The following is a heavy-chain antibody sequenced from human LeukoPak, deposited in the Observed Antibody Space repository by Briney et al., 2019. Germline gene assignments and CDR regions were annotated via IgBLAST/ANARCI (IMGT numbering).Heavy chain of an antibody. CDR3: AKARADGSGYSD. CDR2: ISGSGGST. Sequence: GGSLRLSCAASGFTFNSYAMSWVRQAPGKGLEWVSGISGSGGSTYYADSVKGRLTISRDNSRNTLYLQMNSLRAEDTAVYYCAKARADGSGYSDWGQGTLVTVSS. V-gene: IGHV3-23*01. J-gene: IGHJ4*02. CDR1: GFTFNSYA. D-gene: IGHD3-22*01.